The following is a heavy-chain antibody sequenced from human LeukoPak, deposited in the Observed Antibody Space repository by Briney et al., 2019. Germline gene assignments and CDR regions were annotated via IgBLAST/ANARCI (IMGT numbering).Heavy chain of an antibody. CDR1: GYSISSGYY. CDR3: ARGAYPTHFDY. J-gene: IGHJ4*02. Sequence: SETLSLTCTVSGYSISSGYYWGWIRQPPGKGLEWIGSIYHSGSTNYNPSFKSRVTISVDTSKNQFSLKLSSVTAADTAVYYCARGAYPTHFDYWGQGTLVTVSS. CDR2: IYHSGST. V-gene: IGHV4-38-2*02.